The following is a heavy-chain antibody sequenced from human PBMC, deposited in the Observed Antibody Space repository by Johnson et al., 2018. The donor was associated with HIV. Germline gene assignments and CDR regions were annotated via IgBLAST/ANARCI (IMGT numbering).Heavy chain of an antibody. Sequence: QVLLVESGGGLVKPGGSLRLSCAASGFTFSDYYMSWIRQAPGKGLEWVSYISSSGSTIYYADSVKGRFTISSDNSKNTLYLQMNSLRAEDTAVYYCAKGKSGSYWIGGDAFDIWGQGTMVTVSS. V-gene: IGHV3-11*01. CDR1: GFTFSDYY. J-gene: IGHJ3*02. D-gene: IGHD1-26*01. CDR2: ISSSGSTI. CDR3: AKGKSGSYWIGGDAFDI.